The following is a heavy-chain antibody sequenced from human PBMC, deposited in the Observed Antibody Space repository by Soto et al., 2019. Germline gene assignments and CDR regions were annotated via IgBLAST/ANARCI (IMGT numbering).Heavy chain of an antibody. Sequence: QITLKESGPTLVKPTQTLTLTCTFSGFSLSTRGVGVGWIRQPPGKALEWLALIFCDDDKRYSPSLKSRLTITKDTAKNPVVRTMTNMDPVETATYYFAHRPSARFYDIFTFYYLDAFDIWGQGTMASVSS. CDR2: IFCDDDK. CDR1: GFSLSTRGVG. D-gene: IGHD3-9*01. J-gene: IGHJ3*02. CDR3: AHRPSARFYDIFTFYYLDAFDI. V-gene: IGHV2-5*02.